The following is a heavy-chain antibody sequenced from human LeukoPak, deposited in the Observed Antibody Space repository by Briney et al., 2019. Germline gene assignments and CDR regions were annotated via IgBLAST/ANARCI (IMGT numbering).Heavy chain of an antibody. CDR1: GFTFSSYW. V-gene: IGHV3-74*01. D-gene: IGHD6-6*01. Sequence: PGGSLRLSCAASGFTFSSYWMHWVRQAPGKGLVWVSRISSDGSSTSYADSVKGRFTISRDNAKNTLYLQMNSLRAEDTAVYYCARARMDSSSSLIDYWGQGTLVTVSS. J-gene: IGHJ4*02. CDR3: ARARMDSSSSLIDY. CDR2: ISSDGSST.